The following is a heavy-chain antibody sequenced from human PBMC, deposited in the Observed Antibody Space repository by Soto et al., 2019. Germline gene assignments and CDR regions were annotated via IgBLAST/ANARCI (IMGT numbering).Heavy chain of an antibody. V-gene: IGHV3-21*04. J-gene: IGHJ4*02. CDR3: ATDTGDIEVVPATT. D-gene: IGHD2-15*01. CDR1: GLNFEKCS. CDR2: ISPSSNYI. Sequence: GSLLLSCAASGLNFEKCSMNWVRQPPGKGPEGLASISPSSNYIRYADPVKGRFTISRDNARNSLYLQMMNLRADDAAIYYCATDTGDIEVVPATTWGQGTLVTVSS.